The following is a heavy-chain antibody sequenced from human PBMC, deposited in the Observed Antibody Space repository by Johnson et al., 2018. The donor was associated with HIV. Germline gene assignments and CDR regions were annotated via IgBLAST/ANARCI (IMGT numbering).Heavy chain of an antibody. V-gene: IGHV3-30*04. CDR3: ARERGGRHTFDI. CDR2: ISYDGSNK. CDR1: GFTVR. D-gene: IGHD2-21*01. J-gene: IGHJ3*02. Sequence: QVQLVESGGGLVKPGGSLRLSCVASGFTVRKGLEWVAVISYDGSNKYFADSVKGRFTISRDNSKNTLYLQMNSLRVADTAVYYCARERGGRHTFDIWGQGTMVAVSS.